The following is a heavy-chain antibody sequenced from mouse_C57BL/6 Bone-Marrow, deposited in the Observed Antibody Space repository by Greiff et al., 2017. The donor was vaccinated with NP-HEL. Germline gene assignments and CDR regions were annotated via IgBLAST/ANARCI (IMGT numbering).Heavy chain of an antibody. CDR2: INPNYGTT. CDR3: ARSGGLYWYLDV. J-gene: IGHJ1*03. Sequence: VQLKESGPELVKPGASVKISCKASGYSFTDYNMNWVKQSNGKSLEWIGVINPNYGTTSYNQKFKGKATLTVDQSSSTAYMQLNSLTSEDSAGYYCARSGGLYWYLDVWGTGTTVTVSS. V-gene: IGHV1-39*01. D-gene: IGHD3-3*01. CDR1: GYSFTDYN.